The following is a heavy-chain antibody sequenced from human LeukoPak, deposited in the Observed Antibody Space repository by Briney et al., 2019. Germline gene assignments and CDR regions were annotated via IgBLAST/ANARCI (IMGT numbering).Heavy chain of an antibody. CDR1: GFTFSSYG. CDR3: AKASGTMGRLDWFDT. Sequence: GGSLRLSCAASGFTFSSYGMHWVRQAPGKGLEWVAVISYDGSNKYYADSVRGRFTISRDNSKNTLFLQMNSLRVEDTAVYYCAKASGTMGRLDWFDTWGQGTLVTVSS. D-gene: IGHD4/OR15-4a*01. V-gene: IGHV3-30*18. CDR2: ISYDGSNK. J-gene: IGHJ5*02.